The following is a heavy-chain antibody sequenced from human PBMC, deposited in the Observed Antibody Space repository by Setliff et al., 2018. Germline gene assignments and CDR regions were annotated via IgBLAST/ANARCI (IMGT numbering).Heavy chain of an antibody. CDR1: GYSISSAYY. Sequence: SETLSLTCAVSGYSISSAYYWGWIRQTPGEGLEWIGSIFHSGRSYYNPSLKSRVTMSVDTSKSQFSLKLSSVTAADTAVYYCAKDVGDGYGVDAYASGGFDIWGQGTLVTVSS. CDR2: IFHSGRS. J-gene: IGHJ3*02. CDR3: AKDVGDGYGVDAYASGGFDI. D-gene: IGHD5-18*01. V-gene: IGHV4-38-2*02.